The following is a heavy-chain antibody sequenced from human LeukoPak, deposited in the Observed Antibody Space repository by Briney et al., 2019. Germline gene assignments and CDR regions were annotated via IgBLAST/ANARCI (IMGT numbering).Heavy chain of an antibody. V-gene: IGHV3-23*01. CDR2: IRCSGGRT. J-gene: IGHJ4*02. Sequence: PGGSLRLSCAASGFTFSSYAMSWVRQAPGKGLEWVSGIRCSGGRTYYAGAVKGRFTMSRDKSKKTLYLQMNSLRAEDTAVYYCAKESHYDTSGFYFTAFDFWGQGTLVTVSS. D-gene: IGHD3-22*01. CDR1: GFTFSSYA. CDR3: AKESHYDTSGFYFTAFDF.